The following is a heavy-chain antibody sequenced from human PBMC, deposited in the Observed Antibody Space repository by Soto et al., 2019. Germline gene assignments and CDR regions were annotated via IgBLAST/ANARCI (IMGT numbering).Heavy chain of an antibody. CDR3: ARVAVWEYSFDP. V-gene: IGHV3-74*01. CDR2: INPDGTTT. Sequence: EVQLMESGGGLVQPGESLRLSCAASGFTFSSYWMHWVRQAPGKGLVWVSRINPDGTTTTYTDPVKGRFTISRDNAENTLYLQMNSLRDEDTALYFCARVAVWEYSFDPWGQGTLVTVSS. CDR1: GFTFSSYW. D-gene: IGHD1-26*01. J-gene: IGHJ5*02.